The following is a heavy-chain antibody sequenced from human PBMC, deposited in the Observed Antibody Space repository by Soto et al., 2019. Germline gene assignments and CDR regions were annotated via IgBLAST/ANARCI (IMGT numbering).Heavy chain of an antibody. CDR2: IYWNDDK. V-gene: IGHV2-5*01. D-gene: IGHD2-15*01. J-gene: IGHJ4*02. CDR3: AHRGGYCSGGSCYSLTDY. Sequence: SGPTLVNPTQTLTLTCTFSGFSLSTSGVGVGWIRQPPGKALEWLALIYWNDDKRYSPSLKSRLTITKDTSKNQVVLTMTNMDPVDTATYYCAHRGGYCSGGSCYSLTDYWGQGXLVTVSS. CDR1: GFSLSTSGVG.